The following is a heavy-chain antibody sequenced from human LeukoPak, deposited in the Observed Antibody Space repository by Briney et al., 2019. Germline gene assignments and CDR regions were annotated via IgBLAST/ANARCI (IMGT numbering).Heavy chain of an antibody. CDR2: IYPGASDDT. V-gene: IGHV5-51*01. CDR1: GYTFSNYW. D-gene: IGHD5-12*01. J-gene: IGHJ4*02. CDR3: ARERGGSGYDSGLDFDF. Sequence: EESLKISCKGSGYTFSNYWIGWVRQMPGKGLEWMGIIYPGASDDTRYSPSFQGQVTFSADMSINTAYLQWSSLKASDTAMYYCARERGGSGYDSGLDFDFWGQGTLVTVSS.